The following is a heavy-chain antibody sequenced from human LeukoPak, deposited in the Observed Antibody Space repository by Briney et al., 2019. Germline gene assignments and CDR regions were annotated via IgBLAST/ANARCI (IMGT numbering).Heavy chain of an antibody. CDR1: GFTFSSYG. J-gene: IGHJ4*02. CDR3: ARDLHWPPGLND. CDR2: ISYDGSNK. V-gene: IGHV3-30*03. D-gene: IGHD1-1*01. Sequence: PGGSLRLSCAASGFTFSSYGMHWVRQAPGKGLEWVAVISYDGSNKYYADSVKGRFTISRDNSKNTLYLQMNSLRAEDTAVYYCARDLHWPPGLNDWGQGTLVTVSS.